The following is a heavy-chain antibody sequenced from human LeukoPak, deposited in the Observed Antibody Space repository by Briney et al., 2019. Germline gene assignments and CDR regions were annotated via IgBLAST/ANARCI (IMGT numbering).Heavy chain of an antibody. CDR3: ARGSPIAATIIDY. V-gene: IGHV3-33*01. CDR1: GFSFSSYA. D-gene: IGHD2-15*01. Sequence: PGGSLRLSCAASGFSFSSYAMFWVRQAPGKGLEWVAVIWSDGANKYYADSVKGRFTISRDNSKNTLFLQMNTLRAEDTAVYYCARGSPIAATIIDYWGQGTLVTVSS. J-gene: IGHJ4*02. CDR2: IWSDGANK.